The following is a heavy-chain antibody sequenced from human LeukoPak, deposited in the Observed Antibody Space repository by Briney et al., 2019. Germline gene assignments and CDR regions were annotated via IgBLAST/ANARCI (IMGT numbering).Heavy chain of an antibody. J-gene: IGHJ5*02. CDR3: ARGVIVVVVAATRYNWFDP. Sequence: SGTLSLTCAVYGGSFSGYYWSWIRQPPGKGLEWIGEINHSGSTNYNPSLKSRVTISVDTSKNQFSLKLSSVTAADTAVYYCARGVIVVVVAATRYNWFDPWGQGTLVTVSS. CDR2: INHSGST. V-gene: IGHV4-34*01. D-gene: IGHD2-15*01. CDR1: GGSFSGYY.